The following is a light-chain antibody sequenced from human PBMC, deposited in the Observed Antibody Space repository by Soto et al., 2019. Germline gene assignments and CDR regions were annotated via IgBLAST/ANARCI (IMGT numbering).Light chain of an antibody. CDR1: QNITTY. Sequence: DIQMSQSPSSLSASVGDRLTITCRASQNITTYLNWYQQKPGEVPKLLIYVTSSLQSGVPSRFSGGGSGTDLTLTISSLQAEDFATYYCQQTYGTPYTFGQGTKVDSK. CDR3: QQTYGTPYT. CDR2: VTS. J-gene: IGKJ2*01. V-gene: IGKV1-39*01.